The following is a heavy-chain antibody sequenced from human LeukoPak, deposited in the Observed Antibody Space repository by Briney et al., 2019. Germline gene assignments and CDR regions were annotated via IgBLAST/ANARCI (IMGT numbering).Heavy chain of an antibody. D-gene: IGHD3-16*01. CDR3: AKPRSTMIYTY. CDR2: ISGSSDST. J-gene: IGHJ4*02. Sequence: GGSLRLSCAASGFTFSNYAMSWVRQAPGKGLGWVSAISGSSDSTYYADSVKGRFTISRDNSKNTLYLQMNSLRAEDTAVYYCAKPRSTMIYTYWGQGTLVTVSS. V-gene: IGHV3-23*01. CDR1: GFTFSNYA.